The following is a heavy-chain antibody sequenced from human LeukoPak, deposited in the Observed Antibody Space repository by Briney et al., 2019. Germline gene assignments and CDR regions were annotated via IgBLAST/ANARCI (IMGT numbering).Heavy chain of an antibody. D-gene: IGHD3-10*01. CDR2: INHSGST. CDR3: ARGYDYYGSGSYSSALDY. Sequence: PSETLSLTCAVYGGSFSGYYWSWIRQPPGKGLEWIGEINHSGSTNYNPSLKSRVTISVDTSKNQFSLTLSSVTAADTAVYYCARGYDYYGSGSYSSALDYWGQGTLVTVSS. V-gene: IGHV4-34*01. CDR1: GGSFSGYY. J-gene: IGHJ4*02.